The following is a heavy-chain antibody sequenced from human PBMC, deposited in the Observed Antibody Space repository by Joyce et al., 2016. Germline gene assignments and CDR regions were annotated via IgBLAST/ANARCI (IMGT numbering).Heavy chain of an antibody. Sequence: VELVESGGGFFQPGESLRLSCSASGISIMRSYMAVVRPAPGKGVEWVAIIFGDGRTYFGDSVKGRCSISRDKSKNTFSLKMKSLTVGDTGFYYCARVANVASAGYDYWGPGTLVTVSS. V-gene: IGHV3-53*01. CDR2: IFGDGRT. J-gene: IGHJ4*02. CDR3: ARVANVASAGYDY. CDR1: GISIMRSY. D-gene: IGHD6-13*01.